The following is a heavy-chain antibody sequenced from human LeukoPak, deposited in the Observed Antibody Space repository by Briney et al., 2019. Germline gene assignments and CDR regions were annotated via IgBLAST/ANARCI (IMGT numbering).Heavy chain of an antibody. CDR1: GVSFSSNTAA. J-gene: IGHJ4*02. CDR2: TYYRSKWYN. V-gene: IGHV6-1*01. Sequence: SQTLSLTCAISGVSFSSNTAAWNWLRQSPSRGLEWLGRTYYRSKWYNDYAVSVKSLITINPDTSKNQFSLQLNSVTPEDTAVYYCARVLDVGPTYFDYWGQGTLVTVSS. CDR3: ARVLDVGPTYFDY. D-gene: IGHD1-26*01.